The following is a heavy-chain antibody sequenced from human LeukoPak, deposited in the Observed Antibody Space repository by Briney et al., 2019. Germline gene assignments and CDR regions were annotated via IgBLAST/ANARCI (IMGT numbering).Heavy chain of an antibody. CDR1: GFTFSSYE. CDR2: ISSSGSTI. Sequence: GGSLRLSCAASGFTFSSYEMNWVRQAPGKGLEWVSYISSSGSTIYYADSVKGRFTISRDNAKNSLYLQMNSLRAEDTAVYYCARVTAVADKGDYWGQGTLVTVPS. CDR3: ARVTAVADKGDY. V-gene: IGHV3-48*03. D-gene: IGHD6-19*01. J-gene: IGHJ4*02.